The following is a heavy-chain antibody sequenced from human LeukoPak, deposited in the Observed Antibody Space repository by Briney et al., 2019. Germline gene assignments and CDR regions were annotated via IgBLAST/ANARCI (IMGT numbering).Heavy chain of an antibody. CDR2: ISAGGGST. J-gene: IGHJ4*02. Sequence: GGSLRLSCAASGFTFSSYAMSWVRQAPGKGLEWVSAISAGGGSTYYADSVKGRFTISRDNSKNTLYLQMNSLRAEDTAVYYCAEDFTGSSNRYFDYWGQGTLVTVSS. CDR1: GFTFSSYA. D-gene: IGHD3-16*01. V-gene: IGHV3-23*01. CDR3: AEDFTGSSNRYFDY.